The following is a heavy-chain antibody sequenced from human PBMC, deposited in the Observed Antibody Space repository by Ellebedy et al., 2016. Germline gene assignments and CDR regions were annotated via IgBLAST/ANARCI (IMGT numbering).Heavy chain of an antibody. V-gene: IGHV1-24*01. J-gene: IGHJ5*02. CDR3: ARGPYRTYDSSGYYPNWFDP. CDR1: GYTLTELS. CDR2: FDPEDGET. D-gene: IGHD3-22*01. Sequence: ASVKVSXXVSGYTLTELSMHWVRQAPGKGLEWMGGFDPEDGETIYAQKFQGRVTMTEDTSTDTAYMELSSLRSEDAAVYYCARGPYRTYDSSGYYPNWFDPWGQGTLVTVSS.